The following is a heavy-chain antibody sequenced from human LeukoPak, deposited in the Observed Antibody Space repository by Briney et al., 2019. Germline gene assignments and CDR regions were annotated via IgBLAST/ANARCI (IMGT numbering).Heavy chain of an antibody. V-gene: IGHV3-30*02. Sequence: GGSLRLSCAASGFTFSSYGMHWVRQAPGKGLEWVAFIRYDGSNKYYADSVKGRFTISRDNSKNTLYLQMNSLRAEDTAVYYCAKVQSSSWYLDYWGQGTLVTVSS. CDR2: IRYDGSNK. CDR3: AKVQSSSWYLDY. J-gene: IGHJ4*02. CDR1: GFTFSSYG. D-gene: IGHD6-13*01.